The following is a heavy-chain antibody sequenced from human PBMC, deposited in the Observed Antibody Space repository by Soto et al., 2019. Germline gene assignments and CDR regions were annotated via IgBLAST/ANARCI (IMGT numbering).Heavy chain of an antibody. CDR1: GLTFSNVW. V-gene: IGHV3-15*01. CDR3: AITAMINRDSSTSFDY. Sequence: PVGSLRLSCAASGLTFSNVWMTWVRQAPGKGLEWVGRIKSKSDGETADVAAPVKARFTISRDDSKNTVFLEMNSLKSEDTALYYCAITAMINRDSSTSFDYWGRGTKVTVSS. J-gene: IGHJ4*02. CDR2: IKSKSDGETA. D-gene: IGHD5-18*01.